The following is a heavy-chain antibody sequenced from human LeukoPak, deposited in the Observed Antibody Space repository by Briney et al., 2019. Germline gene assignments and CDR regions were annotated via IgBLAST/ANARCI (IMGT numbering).Heavy chain of an antibody. CDR3: ARDVLRYFDWFSGMDV. Sequence: ASVKVSCKASGYTFTSYDINWVRQATGQGLEWMGWMNPNSGNTGYAQKFQGRVTMTRNTSISTAYMELSSLRSEDTDVYYCARDVLRYFDWFSGMDVWGQGTTVTVSS. V-gene: IGHV1-8*01. J-gene: IGHJ6*02. CDR1: GYTFTSYD. D-gene: IGHD3-9*01. CDR2: MNPNSGNT.